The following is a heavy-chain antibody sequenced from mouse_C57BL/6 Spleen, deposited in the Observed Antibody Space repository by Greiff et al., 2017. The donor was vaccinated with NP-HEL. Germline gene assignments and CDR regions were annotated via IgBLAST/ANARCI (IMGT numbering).Heavy chain of an antibody. CDR1: GYTFTSYW. Sequence: QVQLQQSGTELVKPGASVKLSCKASGYTFTSYWMHWVKQRPGQGLEWIGNINPSNGGTNYNEKFKSKATLTVDKSSSTAYMQLSSLTSEDSAVYYCAREVDYYGRRGYYFDYWGQGTTLTVSS. CDR2: INPSNGGT. CDR3: AREVDYYGRRGYYFDY. D-gene: IGHD1-1*01. V-gene: IGHV1-53*01. J-gene: IGHJ2*01.